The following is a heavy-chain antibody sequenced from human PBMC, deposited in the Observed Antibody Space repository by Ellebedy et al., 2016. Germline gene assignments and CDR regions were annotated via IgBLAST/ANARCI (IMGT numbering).Heavy chain of an antibody. J-gene: IGHJ5*02. CDR2: ISYSGST. Sequence: SETLSLTCTVSGGSISTRTYFRGWIRQPPGKGLEWIGSISYSGSTDYAPSLKSRVNISVDPSRNQFSLRLSSVTAADTSVYFCATKIAVAGGIEHWGQGTLVTVAS. CDR1: GGSISTRTYF. CDR3: ATKIAVAGGIEH. V-gene: IGHV4-39*01. D-gene: IGHD6-19*01.